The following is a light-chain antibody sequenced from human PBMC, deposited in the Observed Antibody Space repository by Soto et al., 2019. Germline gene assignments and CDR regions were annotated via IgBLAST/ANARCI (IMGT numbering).Light chain of an antibody. CDR2: GAF. CDR1: QSVSSN. Sequence: EIVMTQSPATLSVSPGERGTLSCRASQSVSSNLAWYQQKPGQAPRLLVYGAFTRATGIPARFSGSVSGTEFTLTISSLQSEDFAVYYCQQYNNWLYTFGQGTKLEIK. CDR3: QQYNNWLYT. V-gene: IGKV3-15*01. J-gene: IGKJ2*01.